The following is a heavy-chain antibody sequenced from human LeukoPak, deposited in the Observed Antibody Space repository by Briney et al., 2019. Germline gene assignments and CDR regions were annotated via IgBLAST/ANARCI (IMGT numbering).Heavy chain of an antibody. CDR2: IYSGGST. Sequence: PGGSLRLSCAASGFTVSSNYMSWVRQAPGKGLEWVAVIYSGGSTYYADSVKGRFTISRDNSKNTLYLQMNSLRAEDTAVYYCARVGYCSSTSCSTSYYYGMDVWGQGTTVTVSS. J-gene: IGHJ6*02. CDR3: ARVGYCSSTSCSTSYYYGMDV. D-gene: IGHD2-2*02. CDR1: GFTVSSNY. V-gene: IGHV3-53*01.